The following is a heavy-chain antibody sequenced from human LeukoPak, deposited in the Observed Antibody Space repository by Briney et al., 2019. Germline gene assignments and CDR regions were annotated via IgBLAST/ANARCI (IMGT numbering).Heavy chain of an antibody. CDR3: ATSVDGLVKIRTYFEH. CDR1: GYSLTKLS. D-gene: IGHD3-9*01. CDR2: FDPEEGET. Sequence: GASVKVSCKLSGYSLTKLSMHWVRQASGKGLEWMGGFDPEEGETLKAQKFQGRVTMTEDTFTDTAYMELSGLRSEDTAVYYCATSVDGLVKIRTYFEHWGQGTLITVSS. J-gene: IGHJ4*02. V-gene: IGHV1-24*01.